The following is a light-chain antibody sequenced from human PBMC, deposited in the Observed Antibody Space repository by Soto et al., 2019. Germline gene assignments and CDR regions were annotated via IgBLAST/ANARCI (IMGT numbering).Light chain of an antibody. CDR2: GAS. Sequence: EIVMRQSPVTLSVSPGERATLSCRASQSVSSNSAWYQQKPGQAPRLLIYGASTRATGFPARFSGSGSGTECTLTIISLQSEDFAVYYCQQYSNWPLTFGGGTKVEIK. CDR3: QQYSNWPLT. V-gene: IGKV3-15*01. J-gene: IGKJ4*01. CDR1: QSVSSN.